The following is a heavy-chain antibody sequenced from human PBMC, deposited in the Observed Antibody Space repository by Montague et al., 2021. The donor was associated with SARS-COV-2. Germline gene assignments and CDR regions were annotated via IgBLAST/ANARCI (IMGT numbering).Heavy chain of an antibody. CDR1: GSSVRSYY. Sequence: SETRSLTCIVSGSSVRSYYWSWIRQPPGKGLEWIGNIYDSGSTNYNPSXXSRVPISVDTSKNQFSLKLSSVTAADTAVYYCARENTVTTFGGPYYIDSWGQGTLVTVSA. J-gene: IGHJ4*02. CDR2: IYDSGST. D-gene: IGHD4-17*01. V-gene: IGHV4-59*02. CDR3: ARENTVTTFGGPYYIDS.